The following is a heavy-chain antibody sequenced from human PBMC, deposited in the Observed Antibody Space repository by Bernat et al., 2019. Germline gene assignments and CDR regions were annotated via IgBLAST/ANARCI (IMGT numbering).Heavy chain of an antibody. CDR2: IYYSGTT. CDR1: GGSISSSSSF. V-gene: IGHV4-31*03. D-gene: IGHD3-22*01. J-gene: IGHJ4*02. CDR3: ARESGGGYGRLDS. Sequence: QVQLQESGPELLKPSQTLSLTCTVSGGSISSSSSFWSWIRQDPEKGLEWIGYIYYSGTTYFNPSLRSRVTMSTDTSKNQFSLKLTSVTAADTAVYYCARESGGGYGRLDSWGQESLVTFSS.